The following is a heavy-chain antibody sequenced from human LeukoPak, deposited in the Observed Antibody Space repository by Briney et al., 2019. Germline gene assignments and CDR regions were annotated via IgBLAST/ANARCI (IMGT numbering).Heavy chain of an antibody. J-gene: IGHJ4*02. CDR1: GASISSYY. V-gene: IGHV4-59*01. CDR2: IYYSGST. Sequence: SETLSLTCTVSGASISSYYWSWIRQPPGKGLEWIGCIYYSGSTNYNPSLKSRVTISVDTSKNQFSLRLSSVTAADTAVYYCALHIRGPRGLFNYWGQGTLVTVSS. CDR3: ALHIRGPRGLFNY. D-gene: IGHD3-10*01.